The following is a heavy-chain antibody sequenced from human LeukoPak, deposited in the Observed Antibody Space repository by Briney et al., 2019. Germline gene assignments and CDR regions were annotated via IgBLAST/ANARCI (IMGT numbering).Heavy chain of an antibody. D-gene: IGHD6-6*01. CDR1: GFTFSRYG. J-gene: IGHJ4*02. CDR3: AKDRWRDGSSSFDN. V-gene: IGHV3-30*18. Sequence: GGSLRLSCAASGFTFSRYGMHWVRQAPGKGLEWVAVISYKGTNKYYADSVKGRFTISRDNSKNTLYLQMTSLRPEDTAVYYCAKDRWRDGSSSFDNWGQGTLVTVSS. CDR2: ISYKGTNK.